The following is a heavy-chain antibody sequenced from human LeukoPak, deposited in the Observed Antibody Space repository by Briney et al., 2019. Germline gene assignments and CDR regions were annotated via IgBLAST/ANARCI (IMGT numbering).Heavy chain of an antibody. D-gene: IGHD4-17*01. J-gene: IGHJ4*02. CDR2: IWSDGSNK. CDR3: ALPLRDGDFYFDY. CDR1: GFTFSDYY. V-gene: IGHV3-33*08. Sequence: GGSLRLSCAASGFTFSDYYMSWIRQAPGKGLEWVAVIWSDGSNKYYGDSVKGRFTISRDDPENTLYLQMNSLRAEDTAVYYCALPLRDGDFYFDYWGQGALVTVSS.